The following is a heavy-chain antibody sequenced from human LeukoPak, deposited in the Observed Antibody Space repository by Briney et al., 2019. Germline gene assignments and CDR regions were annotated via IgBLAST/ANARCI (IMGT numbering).Heavy chain of an antibody. CDR1: GFPFSSYA. CDR2: ISVKGGST. V-gene: IGHV3-64*01. CDR3: ARESYSSSWSFDY. D-gene: IGHD6-13*01. J-gene: IGHJ4*02. Sequence: GGSLRLSCAASGFPFSSYAMHWVRQAPGKGLEYVSAISVKGGSTYYANSVKGRFTISRDNSKNMLYLQMGSLRVEDMAVYYCARESYSSSWSFDYWGQGTLVTVSS.